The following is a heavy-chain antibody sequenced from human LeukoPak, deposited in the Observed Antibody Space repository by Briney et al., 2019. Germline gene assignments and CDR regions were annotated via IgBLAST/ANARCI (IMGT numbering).Heavy chain of an antibody. D-gene: IGHD1-26*01. V-gene: IGHV3-48*03. Sequence: GGSLRLSCAASGFTFSSYEMDWVRQAPGKGLEWVSYISSSGSTIYYADSVKGRFTISRDNAKNSLYLQMNSLRAEDTAVYYCARGSGSYHTHFDYWGQGTLVTVSS. CDR1: GFTFSSYE. J-gene: IGHJ4*02. CDR2: ISSSGSTI. CDR3: ARGSGSYHTHFDY.